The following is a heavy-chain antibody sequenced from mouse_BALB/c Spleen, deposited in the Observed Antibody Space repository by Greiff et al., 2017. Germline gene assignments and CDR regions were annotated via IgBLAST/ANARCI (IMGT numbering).Heavy chain of an antibody. CDR2: IWGDGST. V-gene: IGHV2-6-7*01. Sequence: QVQLKESGPGLVAPSQSLSITCTVSGFSLTGYGVNWVRQPPGKGLEWLGMIWGDGSTDYYSALKSRLSISKDNSKSQVFLKMNSLQTDDSARYYCARDVNYWYFDVWGAGTTVTVSS. CDR1: GFSLTGYG. CDR3: ARDVNYWYFDV. J-gene: IGHJ1*01.